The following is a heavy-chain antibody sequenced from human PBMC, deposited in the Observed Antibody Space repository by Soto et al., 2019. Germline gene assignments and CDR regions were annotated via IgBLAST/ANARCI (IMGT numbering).Heavy chain of an antibody. CDR1: GYSFTSYF. CDR2: IDPSDSYT. D-gene: IGHD3-16*02. Sequence: GESLKISCKGSGYSFTSYFISWVRQMPGKGLEWMGRIDPSDSYTNYSPSFQGHVTISADKSISTAYLQWSSLKASDTAMYYCATTPAPTKDYVWGSYRLPYYGMDVWGQGTTVTVSS. V-gene: IGHV5-10-1*01. J-gene: IGHJ6*02. CDR3: ATTPAPTKDYVWGSYRLPYYGMDV.